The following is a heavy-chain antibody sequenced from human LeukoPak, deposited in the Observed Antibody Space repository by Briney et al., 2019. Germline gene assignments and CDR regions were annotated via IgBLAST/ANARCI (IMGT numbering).Heavy chain of an antibody. V-gene: IGHV3-23*01. D-gene: IGHD3-10*01. Sequence: QPGGSLRLSCAASGFIFNNYGLVWVRQAPGKGLEWVSAISNDGGGTTYADFVKGRLTISRDNPKNTLYLQMNSLRAEDTAVYFCAKRGVVIRVVLVGFHKEAYYFDSWGQGALVTVSS. CDR3: AKRGVVIRVVLVGFHKEAYYFDS. J-gene: IGHJ4*02. CDR1: GFIFNNYG. CDR2: ISNDGGGT.